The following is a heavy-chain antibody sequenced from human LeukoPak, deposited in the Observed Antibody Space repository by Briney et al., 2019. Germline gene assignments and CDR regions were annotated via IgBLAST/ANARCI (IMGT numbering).Heavy chain of an antibody. CDR2: INAGNGNT. J-gene: IGHJ4*02. Sequence: ASVKVSCKASGYTFTSYGISWVRQAPGQRLEWMGWINAGNGNTKYSQKFQGRVTITRDTSASTAYMELSSLRSEGTAVYYCARTTGYSSGWYGRESSVFFDYWGQGTLVTVSS. D-gene: IGHD6-19*01. V-gene: IGHV1-3*01. CDR3: ARTTGYSSGWYGRESSVFFDY. CDR1: GYTFTSYG.